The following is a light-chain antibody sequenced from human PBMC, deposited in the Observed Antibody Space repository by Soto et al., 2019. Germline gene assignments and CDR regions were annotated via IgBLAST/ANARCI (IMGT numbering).Light chain of an antibody. V-gene: IGKV1-5*01. CDR3: QQYNTFWT. J-gene: IGKJ1*01. CDR1: QNINTW. CDR2: DAS. Sequence: DIQMTQSPSTLSASVGDRVTLTCRASQNINTWVAWYQQKPGKAPKLLIYDASSLESGVPSRVSGSGSGTEFTLTISSLQPYDCATYYCQQYNTFWTFGPGTKVEIK.